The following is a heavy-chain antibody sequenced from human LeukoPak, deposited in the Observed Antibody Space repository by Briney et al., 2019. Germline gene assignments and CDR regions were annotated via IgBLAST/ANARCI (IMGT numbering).Heavy chain of an antibody. J-gene: IGHJ5*02. V-gene: IGHV1-24*01. CDR2: FDPEDGET. Sequence: ASVKVSCKVSGYTLTELSMHWVRQAPGKGLEWMGGFDPEDGETIYAQKFQGRVTMTEDTSTDTAYMELSSLRSEATAVYYCATERIMVRGVINNWFDPWGQGTLVTVSS. CDR1: GYTLTELS. CDR3: ATERIMVRGVINNWFDP. D-gene: IGHD3-10*01.